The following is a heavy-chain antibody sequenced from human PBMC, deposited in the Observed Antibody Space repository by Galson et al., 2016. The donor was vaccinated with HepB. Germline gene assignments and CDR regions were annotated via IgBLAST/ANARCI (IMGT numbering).Heavy chain of an antibody. CDR3: AKGGMLIPRFDY. V-gene: IGHV3-23*01. D-gene: IGHD3-16*01. CDR2: IRGNGGST. Sequence: SLRLSCATSGFGFGDYAMSWVRQAPGKGLEWVSTIRGNGGSTSHADSVKGRFTISRDSSKKTVYLQMNSLRAGDTAVYYCAKGGMLIPRFDYWGQGTLVTVSS. J-gene: IGHJ4*02. CDR1: GFGFGDYA.